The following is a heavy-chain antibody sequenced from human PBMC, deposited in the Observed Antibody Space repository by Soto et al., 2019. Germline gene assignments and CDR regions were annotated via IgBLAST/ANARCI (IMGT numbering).Heavy chain of an antibody. CDR2: ISSTSKYI. D-gene: IGHD2-15*01. J-gene: IGHJ4*02. Sequence: EVQLVESGGGLVKPGGSLRLSCAASGFTFRTYSMSWVRQAPGKGLEWVSSISSTSKYIYYADSVKGRFTVSRDNAKNSLYLLMNCQRAEDTAVYFCAGFSKASGGICYSDYWGQGTLVTVSS. CDR3: AGFSKASGGICYSDY. CDR1: GFTFRTYS. V-gene: IGHV3-21*02.